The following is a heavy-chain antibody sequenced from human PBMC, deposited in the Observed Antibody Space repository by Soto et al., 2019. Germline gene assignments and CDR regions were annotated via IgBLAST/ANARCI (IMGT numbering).Heavy chain of an antibody. CDR3: ERTVYDTRLNYMYFDF. J-gene: IGHJ4*02. D-gene: IGHD3-10*01. V-gene: IGHV4-4*02. Sequence: PSETLSLTCAVSGVSLTSGNWWTWVRQSPQRGLEYIGEIFHDGTANYYPSFERRVAMSVDTSRNQFSLKLTSVTAADTAVYFCERTVYDTRLNYMYFDFWGPGTLVTVSS. CDR2: IFHDGTA. CDR1: GVSLTSGNW.